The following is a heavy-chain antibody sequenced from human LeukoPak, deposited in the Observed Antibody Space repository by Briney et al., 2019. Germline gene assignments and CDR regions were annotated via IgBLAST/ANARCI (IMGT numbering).Heavy chain of an antibody. CDR2: MNPNSGNT. Sequence: ASVKVSCKASGYTFTSYDINWVRQATGQGLEWMGWMNPNSGNTGYAQKFQDRVTMTRNTSISTAYMELSSLRSEDTAVYYCARIKTGRYFDWLTAGQYGMDVWGQGTTVTVSS. CDR3: ARIKTGRYFDWLTAGQYGMDV. J-gene: IGHJ6*02. D-gene: IGHD3-9*01. CDR1: GYTFTSYD. V-gene: IGHV1-8*01.